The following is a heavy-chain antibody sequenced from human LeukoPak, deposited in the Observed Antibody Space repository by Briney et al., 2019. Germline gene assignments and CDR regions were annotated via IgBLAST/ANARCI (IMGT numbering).Heavy chain of an antibody. CDR1: GGSISSYY. J-gene: IGHJ6*02. D-gene: IGHD6-6*01. CDR2: IYYSGST. CDR3: ARDRPFSGYGMDV. Sequence: SETLSLTCTVSGGSISSYYRSWIRQPPGKGLEWIGYIYYSGSTNYNPSLKSRVTISVDTSKNQFSLKLSSVTAADTAVYYCARDRPFSGYGMDVWGQGTTVTVSS. V-gene: IGHV4-59*01.